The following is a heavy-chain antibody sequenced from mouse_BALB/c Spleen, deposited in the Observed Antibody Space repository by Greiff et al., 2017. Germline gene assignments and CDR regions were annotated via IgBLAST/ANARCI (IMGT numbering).Heavy chain of an antibody. V-gene: IGHV5-6*01. CDR2: ISSGGSYT. CDR3: ARERERILGMDY. J-gene: IGHJ4*01. Sequence: EVQLVEAGGDLVKPGGSLKLSCAASGFTFSSYGMSWVRQTPDKRLEWVATISSGGSYTYYPDSVKGRFTISRDNAKNTLYLQMSSLKSEDTAMYYCARERERILGMDYWGQGTSVTVSS. CDR1: GFTFSSYG.